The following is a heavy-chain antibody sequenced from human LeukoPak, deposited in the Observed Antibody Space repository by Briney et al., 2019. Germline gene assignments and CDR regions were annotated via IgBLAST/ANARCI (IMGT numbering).Heavy chain of an antibody. Sequence: GGSLRLSCAASGFTFSSYAMSWVRQAPGKGLEWVSAISGSGGSTYYADSVKGRFTISRDNSKNTLYLQMNSLRAEDTAVYYCAKDLLRYYSSTSCLGGIDYWGQGTLVTVSS. J-gene: IGHJ4*02. V-gene: IGHV3-23*01. D-gene: IGHD2-2*01. CDR3: AKDLLRYYSSTSCLGGIDY. CDR2: ISGSGGST. CDR1: GFTFSSYA.